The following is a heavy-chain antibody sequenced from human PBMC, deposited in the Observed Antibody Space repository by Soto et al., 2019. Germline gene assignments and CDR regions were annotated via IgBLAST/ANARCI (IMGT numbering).Heavy chain of an antibody. CDR3: ARQGSY. Sequence: ETLSLTGPVSGVSISDTSHYGGWIRQPPGKGLDWSGTIYFNGNTFYNPSLKSRLTISVETSSNQFSLRLTSVTAADTAVYYCARQGSYWGQGTLVTVSS. V-gene: IGHV4-39*01. J-gene: IGHJ4*02. CDR2: IYFNGNT. CDR1: GVSISDTSHY.